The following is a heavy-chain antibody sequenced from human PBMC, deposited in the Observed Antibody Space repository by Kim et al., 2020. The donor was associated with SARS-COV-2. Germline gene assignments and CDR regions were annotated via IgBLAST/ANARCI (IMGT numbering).Heavy chain of an antibody. D-gene: IGHD2-2*01. CDR2: ISGNGIGT. CDR3: ATGGKWVVQNFDGFDP. Sequence: GGSLRLSCAASGFTFSSYAMSWVRQAPGRGLEWVSIISGNGIGTLSADSVKGRFTISRDNSKNTLYLQLNSLTAEATAVYYCATGGKWVVQNFDGFDPWG. J-gene: IGHJ5*02. CDR1: GFTFSSYA. V-gene: IGHV3-23*01.